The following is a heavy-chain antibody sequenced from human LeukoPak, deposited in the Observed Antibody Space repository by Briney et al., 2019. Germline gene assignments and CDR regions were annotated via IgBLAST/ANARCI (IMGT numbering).Heavy chain of an antibody. V-gene: IGHV3-23*01. CDR3: AKWKYSNSGIDDY. Sequence: PGGSLRLSCAASGFTFSSYSMNWVRQVPGKGLEWVSVISGSGDNTYYADSVKGRFTISRDNSKNMLYLQMNSLRAGDTAVYYCAKWKYSNSGIDDYWGQGTLVTVSS. CDR1: GFTFSSYS. J-gene: IGHJ4*02. D-gene: IGHD6-6*01. CDR2: ISGSGDNT.